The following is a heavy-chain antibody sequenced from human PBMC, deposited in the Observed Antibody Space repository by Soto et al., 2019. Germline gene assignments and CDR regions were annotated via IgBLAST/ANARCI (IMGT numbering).Heavy chain of an antibody. D-gene: IGHD6-19*01. V-gene: IGHV1-3*01. J-gene: IGHJ4*02. Sequence: QVPLVQSGAEVRKPGASVSISCSASEYTFSSYAIHWVRQAPGQRPEWKGWINAGNGDTEHSQKFQGRVTITRDTAANTAYMELTSLTSYDTAVDYCARESTHGWPYDYLGKGTLVTVS. CDR1: EYTFSSYA. CDR2: INAGNGDT. CDR3: ARESTHGWPYDY.